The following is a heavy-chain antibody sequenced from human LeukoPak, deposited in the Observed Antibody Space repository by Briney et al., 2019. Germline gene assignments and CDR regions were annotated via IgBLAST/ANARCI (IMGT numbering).Heavy chain of an antibody. Sequence: NPGGSLRLSCAASGFTFSSYEMNWVRQAPGKGLEWIGSIYHSGSTYYNPSLKSRVTISVDTSKNQFSLKLSSVTAADTAVYYCARERTLFPGDSSGYFDYWGQGTLVTVSS. CDR1: GFTFSSYE. D-gene: IGHD3-22*01. V-gene: IGHV4-38-2*02. CDR3: ARERTLFPGDSSGYFDY. J-gene: IGHJ4*02. CDR2: IYHSGST.